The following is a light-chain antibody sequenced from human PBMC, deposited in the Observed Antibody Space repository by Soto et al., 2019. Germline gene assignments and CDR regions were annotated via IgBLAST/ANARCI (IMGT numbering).Light chain of an antibody. Sequence: QSALTQPASVSGSPGHSITISCTGTSSDVGGYSYISWYQHNPGRAPKLMIYDVSNRPSGVSDRFSGSKSGNTASLTISRLQAEDEADYYCSSYTTSSTYVFGSGTKVTV. CDR3: SSYTTSSTYV. V-gene: IGLV2-14*03. CDR1: SSDVGGYSY. J-gene: IGLJ1*01. CDR2: DVS.